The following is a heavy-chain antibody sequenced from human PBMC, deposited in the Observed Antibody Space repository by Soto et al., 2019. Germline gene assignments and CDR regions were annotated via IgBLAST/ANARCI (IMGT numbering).Heavy chain of an antibody. CDR3: ARGRDTAIHDY. CDR2: INHSGST. V-gene: IGHV4-34*01. Sequence: PSETLSLTCAFYGGSFSGYYWSWIRQPPGKGLEWIGEINHSGSTNYNPSLKSRVTISVDTSKNQFSLKLSSVTAADTAVYYCARGRDTAIHDYWGQGTLVTVSS. CDR1: GGSFSGYY. D-gene: IGHD5-18*01. J-gene: IGHJ4*02.